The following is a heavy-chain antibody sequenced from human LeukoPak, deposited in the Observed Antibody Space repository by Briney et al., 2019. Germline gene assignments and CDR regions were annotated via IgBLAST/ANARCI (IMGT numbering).Heavy chain of an antibody. CDR3: VGEVGPRQMNY. J-gene: IGHJ4*02. V-gene: IGHV3-30-3*01. Sequence: GGSLRLSCVASGFTFSSHAMHWVRQAPGKGLEWVAVIAYDASNEYYADSVKGRFTISRDNSKNTLYLQMNSLRTEDTAMYYCVGEVGPRQMNYWGQGTLVAVSS. CDR2: IAYDASNE. D-gene: IGHD1-26*01. CDR1: GFTFSSHA.